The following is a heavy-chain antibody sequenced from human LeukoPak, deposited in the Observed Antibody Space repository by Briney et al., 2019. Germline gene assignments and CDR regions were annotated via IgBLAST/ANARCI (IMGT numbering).Heavy chain of an antibody. CDR3: ARVRREVATIGFDY. V-gene: IGHV3-48*04. CDR1: GFTFSSYN. J-gene: IGHJ4*02. D-gene: IGHD5-12*01. Sequence: GGSLRLSCAASGFTFSSYNINWVRQAPGKGLEWVSYISSSRRTIYYADSVKGRFTFSRDNAKNSLYLQMNSLRAEDTAVYYCARVRREVATIGFDYWGQGTLVTVSS. CDR2: ISSSRRTI.